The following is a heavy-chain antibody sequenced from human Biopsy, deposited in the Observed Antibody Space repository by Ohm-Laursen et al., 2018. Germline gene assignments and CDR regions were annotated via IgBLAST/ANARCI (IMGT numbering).Heavy chain of an antibody. CDR1: GGTYSGYY. CDR3: ARFILPSLHCSNGVCPIRWFDP. J-gene: IGHJ5*02. CDR2: VHHDGRA. Sequence: TLSLTCAVYGGTYSGYYWSWIRQPPGKGLEWIGEVHHDGRANYNPSLKSRVTISGDMSKKQFSLKLSGVTAADTAVYYCARFILPSLHCSNGVCPIRWFDPWGQGTLVTVFS. D-gene: IGHD2-2*01. V-gene: IGHV4-34*01.